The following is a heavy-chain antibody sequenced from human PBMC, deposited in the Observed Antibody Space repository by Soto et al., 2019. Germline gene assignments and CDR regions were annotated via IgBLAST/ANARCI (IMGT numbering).Heavy chain of an antibody. J-gene: IGHJ3*02. CDR3: ARVRWDSGYDSDAFDI. Sequence: ASLKVCCKSSGDTFTSYAMHWVRQAPGQRLEWMGWINADNGNTKYAQKLQGRVTITTDTSTSTAYMELRSLRSDDTAVYYCARVRWDSGYDSDAFDIWGQGTMVTVSS. V-gene: IGHV1-3*01. D-gene: IGHD5-12*01. CDR1: GDTFTSYA. CDR2: INADNGNT.